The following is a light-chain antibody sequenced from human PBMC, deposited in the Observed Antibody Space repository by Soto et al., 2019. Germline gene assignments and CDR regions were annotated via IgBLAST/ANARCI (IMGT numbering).Light chain of an antibody. CDR1: SSDVGGYNY. Sequence: QSALTQPPSASGSPGQSVTISCTGTSSDVGGYNYVSWYQQHPGKAPKLTIYEVSKRPSGVPDRFSGSKSGNTASLTVSGLQAEDEADYYCSSYAGSNNWVFGGVTKLTVL. CDR2: EVS. J-gene: IGLJ2*01. V-gene: IGLV2-8*01. CDR3: SSYAGSNNWV.